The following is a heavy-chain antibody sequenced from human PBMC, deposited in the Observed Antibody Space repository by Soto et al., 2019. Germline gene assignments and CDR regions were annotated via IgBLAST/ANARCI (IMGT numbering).Heavy chain of an antibody. D-gene: IGHD5-18*01. J-gene: IGHJ4*02. CDR3: ASGRGYSYGSFDY. CDR2: IYYSGST. V-gene: IGHV4-59*01. CDR1: GGSISSYY. Sequence: SETLSLTCTVSGGSISSYYWSWIRQPPGKGLEWIGYIYYSGSTNYNPTLKSRVTISVDTSKNQFSLKLSSVTAADTAVYYCASGRGYSYGSFDYWGPGTLVTVS.